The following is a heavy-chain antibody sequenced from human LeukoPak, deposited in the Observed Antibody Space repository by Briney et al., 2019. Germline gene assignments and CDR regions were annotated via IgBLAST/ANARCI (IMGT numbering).Heavy chain of an antibody. CDR2: MNPNSGNT. V-gene: IGHV1-8*01. CDR1: GHTFTSYD. Sequence: ASVKVSCKASGHTFTSYDINWVQQATGQGLEWMGWMNPNSGNTGYAQKFQGRVTMTRNTSISTAYMELSSLRSEDTAVYYCARGRSYYYDSSGYQPWGQGTLVTVSS. CDR3: ARGRSYYYDSSGYQP. J-gene: IGHJ5*02. D-gene: IGHD3-22*01.